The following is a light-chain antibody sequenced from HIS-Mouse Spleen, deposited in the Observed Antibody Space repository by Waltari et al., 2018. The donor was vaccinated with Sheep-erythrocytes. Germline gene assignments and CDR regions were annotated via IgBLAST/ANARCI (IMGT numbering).Light chain of an antibody. CDR2: QDS. J-gene: IGLJ2*01. CDR1: IWGDKN. Sequence: SYELPQPPSASVSPGQTSSFPCSGDIWGDKNACWYHQKPGQSPVLVIYQDSKRPSGIPERFSGSNSGNTATLTISGTQAMDEADYYCQAWDSSTVVFGGGTKLTVL. V-gene: IGLV3-1*01. CDR3: QAWDSSTVV.